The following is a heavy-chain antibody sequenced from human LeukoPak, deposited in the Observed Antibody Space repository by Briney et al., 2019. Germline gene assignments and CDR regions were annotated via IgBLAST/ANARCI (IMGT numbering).Heavy chain of an antibody. CDR3: ARDTAYKDY. CDR2: INPTSGGT. D-gene: IGHD5-24*01. J-gene: IGHJ4*02. V-gene: IGHV1-2*02. CDR1: GYTFTGYY. Sequence: ASVKVSFKASGYTFTGYYIHWVRQAPGQGLEWMGWINPTSGGTIYAQKFQGRVTMTRDTSITTAYMELSSLSSDDTAVYYCARDTAYKDYWGQGTLVTVSS.